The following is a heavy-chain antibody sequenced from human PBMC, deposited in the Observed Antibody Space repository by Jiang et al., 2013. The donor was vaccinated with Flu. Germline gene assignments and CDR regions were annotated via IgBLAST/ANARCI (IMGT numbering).Heavy chain of an antibody. J-gene: IGHJ4*02. D-gene: IGHD3-10*01. CDR3: ARELRSQGYFDS. CDR2: ISGSGGKT. V-gene: IGHV3-23*01. Sequence: QLLESGGNLVQPGGSLRLSCAAPGFTFSSYAMSWVRQAPGKGLEWVSAISGSGGKTYYTDSVKGRFTISRDNSKNTLYLQMNSLRAEDTALYYCARELRSQGYFDSWGQGTLVTVSS. CDR1: GFTFSSYA.